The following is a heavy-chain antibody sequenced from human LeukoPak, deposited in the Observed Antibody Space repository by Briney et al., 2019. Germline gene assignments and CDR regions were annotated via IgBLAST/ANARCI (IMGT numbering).Heavy chain of an antibody. CDR3: ARRGSYDAFDI. CDR2: IYTSGST. D-gene: IGHD5-18*01. CDR1: GGSISSFY. Sequence: SETLSLTCTVSGGSISSFYWSWIRQPAGKGLEWIGRIYTSGSTNYNPSLKSRLTMSIDTSKNQFSLKLNSVTAADTAVYYCARRGSYDAFDIWGQGTMVTVSS. V-gene: IGHV4-4*07. J-gene: IGHJ3*02.